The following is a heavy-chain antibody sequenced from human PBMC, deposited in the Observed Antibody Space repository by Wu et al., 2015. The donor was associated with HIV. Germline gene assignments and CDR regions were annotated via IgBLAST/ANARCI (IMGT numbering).Heavy chain of an antibody. CDR2: INANRGGT. D-gene: IGHD2-8*01. Sequence: LEQSGAEVKKPGASVMVSCTASGYTFSDYYIYWVRQAPGQGPEWMGWINANRGGTKYAQKFQGRVTMTRDTAVSTAYLELTSLRSDDTAVYYCARLQSLHGLYSNADYWGQGTLVTVSS. CDR3: ARLQSLHGLYSNADY. V-gene: IGHV1-2*02. CDR1: GYTFSDYY. J-gene: IGHJ4*02.